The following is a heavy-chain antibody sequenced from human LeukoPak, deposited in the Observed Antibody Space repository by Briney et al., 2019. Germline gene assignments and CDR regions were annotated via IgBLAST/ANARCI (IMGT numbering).Heavy chain of an antibody. CDR1: GFIFSGSS. V-gene: IGHV3-30*02. Sequence: GGSLRLSCAASGFIFSGSSMHWARQAPGKGLEWVSFIRFDATNKYYAASVKARFTISRDNSNNTLYLQLNNLRTEDTATYFCAKEQYPGYFDYWGQGTLVTVSS. D-gene: IGHD1-14*01. J-gene: IGHJ4*02. CDR2: IRFDATNK. CDR3: AKEQYPGYFDY.